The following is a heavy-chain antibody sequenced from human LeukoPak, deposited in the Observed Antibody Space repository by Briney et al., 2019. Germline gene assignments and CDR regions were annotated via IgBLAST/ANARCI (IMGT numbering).Heavy chain of an antibody. CDR1: GFALSNAW. CDR3: ANYISSSMGTFDS. V-gene: IGHV3-15*01. J-gene: IGHJ4*01. D-gene: IGHD4-11*01. Sequence: GGSLRLSCAASGFALSNAWMSWVRQAPGKGLEWVGRIKTKTDGGTADYAAPVKGRFSMSRDDSKNTLYLQMNSLKTEDTAVYYCANYISSSMGTFDSWGHGTLVTVSS. CDR2: IKTKTDGGTA.